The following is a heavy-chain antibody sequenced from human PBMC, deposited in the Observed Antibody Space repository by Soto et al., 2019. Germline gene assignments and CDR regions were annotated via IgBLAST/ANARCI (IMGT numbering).Heavy chain of an antibody. CDR2: IIPIFGTA. V-gene: IGHV1-69*12. J-gene: IGHJ6*02. D-gene: IGHD4-4*01. Sequence: QVQLVQSGAEVKKPGSSVTVSCKASGGTFSSYAISWVRQAPGQGLEWMGGIIPIFGTADYAQKFQGRVTITADESTSTAYMELSSLRSEDTAVYYCATHLTTVGYGYVMDVWVQGTTVTVSS. CDR3: ATHLTTVGYGYVMDV. CDR1: GGTFSSYA.